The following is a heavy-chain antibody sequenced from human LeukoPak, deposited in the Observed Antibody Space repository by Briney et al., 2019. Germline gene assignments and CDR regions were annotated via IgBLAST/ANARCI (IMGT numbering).Heavy chain of an antibody. V-gene: IGHV4-34*01. CDR3: ARAGSSSWYLYY. J-gene: IGHJ4*02. Sequence: PSETLSLTCAAYGGSFSGYYWSWIRQPPGKGLEWIGEINHSGSTNYNPSLKSRVTISVDTSKNQFSLKLSSVTAADTAVYYCARAGSSSWYLYYWGQGTLVTVSS. D-gene: IGHD6-13*01. CDR1: GGSFSGYY. CDR2: INHSGST.